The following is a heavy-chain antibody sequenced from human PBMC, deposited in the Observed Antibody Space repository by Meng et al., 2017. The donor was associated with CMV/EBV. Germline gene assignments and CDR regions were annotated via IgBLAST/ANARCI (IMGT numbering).Heavy chain of an antibody. CDR2: INHSGST. V-gene: IGHV4-34*01. D-gene: IGHD2-2*01. CDR1: GGSFSGYY. Sequence: SLTCAVYGGSFSGYYWSWIRQPPGKGLEWIGEINHSGSTNYNPSLKSRVTISVDTSKNQFSLKLGSVTAADTAVYYCARGRQRKFDPWGQGTLVTVSS. J-gene: IGHJ5*02. CDR3: ARGRQRKFDP.